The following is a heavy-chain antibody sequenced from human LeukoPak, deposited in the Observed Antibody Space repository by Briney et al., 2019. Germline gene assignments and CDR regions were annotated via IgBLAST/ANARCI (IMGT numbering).Heavy chain of an antibody. D-gene: IGHD1-26*01. V-gene: IGHV4-59*08. Sequence: SETLSLTCTVSGGSISSYYWSWIRQPPGKGLEWIGYIYYSGSTNYNPSLKSRVTISVDTSKNQFSLKLRSVTAADTAVYYCASFHPQIVGAHGAFDIWGQGTMVTVSS. J-gene: IGHJ3*02. CDR2: IYYSGST. CDR1: GGSISSYY. CDR3: ASFHPQIVGAHGAFDI.